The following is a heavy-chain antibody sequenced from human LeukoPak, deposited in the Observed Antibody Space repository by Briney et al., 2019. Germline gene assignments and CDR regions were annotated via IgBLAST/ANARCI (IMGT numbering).Heavy chain of an antibody. CDR1: GGSISSYY. Sequence: SETLSLTCTVSGGSISSYYWSWIRQPPGKGLEWIGYIYYSGSTNYNPSLKSRVTISVDTSKNQFSLKLGSVTAADTAVYYCARQTGLTTLYYFDYWGQGTLVTVSS. CDR3: ARQTGLTTLYYFDY. D-gene: IGHD4-11*01. CDR2: IYYSGST. J-gene: IGHJ4*02. V-gene: IGHV4-59*08.